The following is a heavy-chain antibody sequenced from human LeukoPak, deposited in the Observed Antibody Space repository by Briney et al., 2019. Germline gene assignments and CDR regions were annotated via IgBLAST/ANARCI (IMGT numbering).Heavy chain of an antibody. CDR1: GGSISSYY. D-gene: IGHD3-22*01. CDR2: IYYSGST. CDR3: ARGYDSSGYYFDY. J-gene: IGHJ4*02. Sequence: PSETLSLTCTVSGGSISSYYWSWIRQPPGKGLEWIGYIYYSGSTNYNPSLKSRVTISVDTSKNQFSLKLNSVTAADTAVYYCARGYDSSGYYFDYWGQGTLVTVSS. V-gene: IGHV4-59*08.